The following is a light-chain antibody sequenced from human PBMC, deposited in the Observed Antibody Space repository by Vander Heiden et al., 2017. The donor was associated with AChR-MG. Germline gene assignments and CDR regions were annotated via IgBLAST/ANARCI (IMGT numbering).Light chain of an antibody. V-gene: IGLV2-14*03. J-gene: IGLJ3*02. Sequence: QSALTQPASVSGSPGQSITISCPGTSSDVGGNNYVSWYQQSPGKAPKLIIFDVSNRPSGVSNRFSGSKSGNTASLTISGLQAEDEGDYYCSSYTSGSTWVFGGGTKLTVL. CDR3: SSYTSGSTWV. CDR1: SSDVGGNNY. CDR2: DVS.